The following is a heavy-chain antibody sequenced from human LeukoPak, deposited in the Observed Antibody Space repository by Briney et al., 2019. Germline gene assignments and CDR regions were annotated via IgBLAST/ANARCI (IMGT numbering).Heavy chain of an antibody. CDR3: ARARGSGSYYGHDYYYYYYMDV. CDR1: GYTFTSYA. CDR2: INTNTGNP. D-gene: IGHD3-10*01. Sequence: ASVKVSCKASGYTFTSYAMNWVRQAPGQGLEWMGWINTNTGNPTYAQGFTGRFVFSLDTSVSTAYLQISSLKAEDTAVYYCARARGSGSYYGHDYYYYYYMDVWGQGTTVTVSS. V-gene: IGHV7-4-1*02. J-gene: IGHJ6*03.